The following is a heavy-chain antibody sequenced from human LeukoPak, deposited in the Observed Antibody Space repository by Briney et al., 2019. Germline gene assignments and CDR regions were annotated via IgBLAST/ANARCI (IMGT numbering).Heavy chain of an antibody. Sequence: SETLSLTCAVYGGSFSGYYWSWIRQPPGKGLEWIGEINHSGSTNYNPSLKSRVTISEDTSKNQFSLKLSSVTAADTAVYYCARIMTYYYDSSGQTRRYYFDYWGQGTLVTVSS. V-gene: IGHV4-34*01. CDR2: INHSGST. J-gene: IGHJ4*02. D-gene: IGHD3-22*01. CDR3: ARIMTYYYDSSGQTRRYYFDY. CDR1: GGSFSGYY.